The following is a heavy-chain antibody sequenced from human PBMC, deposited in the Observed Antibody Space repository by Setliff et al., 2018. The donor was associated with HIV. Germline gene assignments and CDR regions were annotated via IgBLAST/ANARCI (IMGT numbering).Heavy chain of an antibody. D-gene: IGHD1-26*01. Sequence: PSETLSLTCTVSGGSFTSRSYYWGWIRQPPGKGLEWTGSIFYSGITYYNPSLKSRVTISVDTSKNQFSLKLSSVTAADTAVYYCARGGGSPQRFAFDIWGQGTMVTVS. CDR1: GGSFTSRSYY. CDR2: IFYSGIT. J-gene: IGHJ3*02. V-gene: IGHV4-39*07. CDR3: ARGGGSPQRFAFDI.